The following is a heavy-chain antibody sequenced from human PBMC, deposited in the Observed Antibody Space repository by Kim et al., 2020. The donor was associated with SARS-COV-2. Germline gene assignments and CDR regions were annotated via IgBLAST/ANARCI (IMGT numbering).Heavy chain of an antibody. CDR3: AAGESLYCSGGSCFDAFDI. V-gene: IGHV1-58*02. CDR1: GFTFTSSA. CDR2: IVVGSGNT. D-gene: IGHD2-15*01. Sequence: SVKVSCKASGFTFTSSAMQWVRQARGQRLEWIGWIVVGSGNTNYAQKFQERVTITRDMSTSTAYMELSSLRSEDTAVYYCAAGESLYCSGGSCFDAFDIWGQGTMVTVSS. J-gene: IGHJ3*02.